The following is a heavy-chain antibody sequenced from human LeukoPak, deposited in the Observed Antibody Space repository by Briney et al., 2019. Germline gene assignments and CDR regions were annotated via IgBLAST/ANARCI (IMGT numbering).Heavy chain of an antibody. CDR1: GFTFSRDS. CDR2: ISISSSYI. CDR3: ATRGDYVWGSYPTIFDY. J-gene: IGHJ4*02. V-gene: IGHV3-21*01. Sequence: GRSLRLSCAASGFTFSRDSMNWVLQAPGKGLEWVSSISISSSYIYYADSVKGRFTISRDNAKNSLYLQMNSLRAEDTAVYYCATRGDYVWGSYPTIFDYWGQGTLVTVSS. D-gene: IGHD3-16*02.